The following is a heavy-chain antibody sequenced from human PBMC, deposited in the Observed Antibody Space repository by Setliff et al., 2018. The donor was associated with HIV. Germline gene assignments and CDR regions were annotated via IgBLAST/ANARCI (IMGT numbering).Heavy chain of an antibody. Sequence: ASVKVSCKASGYTFTSYAMHWVRQAPGQRLEWMGWINAGNGNTIYSQKFQGRVTITRDTSASTAYMELSSMRSEDTAVYYCARESGDDYSDYYSYGMDVWGQGTTVTVSS. CDR3: ARESGDDYSDYYSYGMDV. CDR1: GYTFTSYA. CDR2: INAGNGNT. J-gene: IGHJ6*02. D-gene: IGHD4-4*01. V-gene: IGHV1-3*01.